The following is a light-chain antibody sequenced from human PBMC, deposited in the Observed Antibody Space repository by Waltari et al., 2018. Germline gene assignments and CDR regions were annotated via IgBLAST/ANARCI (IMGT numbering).Light chain of an antibody. Sequence: EIVMTQSPATLSVSPGDRATLSCRASQSVGSNLAWYQQKPGQAPRLLIYGASTRATGSPARFSGRGYGTEFTLTISSLQSEDFAVYYCQQSNNWPRTFGQGTKVEIK. CDR3: QQSNNWPRT. CDR2: GAS. V-gene: IGKV3-15*01. CDR1: QSVGSN. J-gene: IGKJ1*01.